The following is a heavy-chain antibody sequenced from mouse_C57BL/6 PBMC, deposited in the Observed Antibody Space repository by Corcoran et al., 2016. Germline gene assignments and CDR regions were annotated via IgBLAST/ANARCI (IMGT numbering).Heavy chain of an antibody. J-gene: IGHJ1*03. CDR2: IYPGDGDT. Sequence: QVQLQQSGAELVKPGASVKISCKASGYAFSSYWMNWVKQRPGKGLEWIGQIYPGDGDTNYNGKFKGKATLTADKSSSTAYMQLSSLTSADSAVYFCARRGVVDPYWYFDVWGTGTTVTVSS. V-gene: IGHV1-80*01. CDR1: GYAFSSYW. D-gene: IGHD1-1*01. CDR3: ARRGVVDPYWYFDV.